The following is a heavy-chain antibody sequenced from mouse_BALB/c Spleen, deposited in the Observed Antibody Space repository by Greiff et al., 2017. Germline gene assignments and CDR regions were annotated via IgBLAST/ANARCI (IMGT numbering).Heavy chain of an antibody. CDR1: GFTFTDYY. Sequence: EVQLVESGGGLVQPGGSLRLSCATSGFTFTDYYMSWVRQPPGKALEWLGFIRNKANGYTTEYSASVKGRFTISRDNSQSILYLQMNTLRAEDSATYYCARDGYGNYAAYWGQGTLVTVSA. V-gene: IGHV7-3*02. D-gene: IGHD2-1*01. CDR2: IRNKANGYTT. J-gene: IGHJ3*01. CDR3: ARDGYGNYAAY.